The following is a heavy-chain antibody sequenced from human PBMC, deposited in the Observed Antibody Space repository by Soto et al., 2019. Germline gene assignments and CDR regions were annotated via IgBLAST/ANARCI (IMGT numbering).Heavy chain of an antibody. D-gene: IGHD2-15*01. CDR1: GGSMNSGGYC. V-gene: IGHV4-31*03. Sequence: QVKLQESGPGLVKPSQTLSLTCTVSGGSMNSGGYCWSWIRQHPGEGLEWIGCISYGGTTSYNPSLKSRVIISVDTCKNQCSLKLTSVTAADTAVYYCSRGILVWGQGSLITVSS. J-gene: IGHJ4*02. CDR2: ISYGGTT. CDR3: SRGILV.